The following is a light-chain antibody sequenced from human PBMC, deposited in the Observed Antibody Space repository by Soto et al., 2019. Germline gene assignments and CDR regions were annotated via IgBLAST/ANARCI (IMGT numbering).Light chain of an antibody. CDR2: GTS. V-gene: IGKV3-15*01. CDR3: QQYYHWPLT. J-gene: IGKJ4*01. Sequence: EIVMTQSPATLSVSPGERATLSCRASQSVSSTLAWYQQIPGQAPRLLIYGTSTRATGIPARFSGSGSGTEFTLTISSLQSEDFAFYYCQQYYHWPLTFGGGTKVEVK. CDR1: QSVSST.